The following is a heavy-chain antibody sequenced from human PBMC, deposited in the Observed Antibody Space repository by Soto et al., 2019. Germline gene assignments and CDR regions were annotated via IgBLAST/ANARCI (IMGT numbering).Heavy chain of an antibody. CDR3: ARRRYCGDDCYNKHAYGTDV. D-gene: IGHD2-21*02. CDR2: VIPVLGTT. CDR1: GDTFSSYA. V-gene: IGHV1-69*08. Sequence: QVQLVQSGAEVKKPGSSVKVSCRDSGDTFSSYAVNWVRQAPGRGLEWMGRVIPVLGTTDYAQKFRGRVTMTADKSRTTVYRELSSLRSDDTAVYYWARRRYCGDDCYNKHAYGTDVWGQGTTVTVAS. J-gene: IGHJ6*02.